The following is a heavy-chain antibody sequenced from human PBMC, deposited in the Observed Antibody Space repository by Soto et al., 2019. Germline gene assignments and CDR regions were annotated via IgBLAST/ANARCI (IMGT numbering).Heavy chain of an antibody. Sequence: PSETLSLTCTVYGGSISSNNWWSWVRQAPGKGLEWIGEIYHSGYTNYNPSLRGRVTMSVDQSKNQFSLKVTSVTAADTAVYYCAKDGSGHPYYSDNWGQGTPVTVSS. CDR2: IYHSGYT. CDR3: AKDGSGHPYYSDN. V-gene: IGHV4-4*02. CDR1: GGSISSNNW. J-gene: IGHJ4*02. D-gene: IGHD6-19*01.